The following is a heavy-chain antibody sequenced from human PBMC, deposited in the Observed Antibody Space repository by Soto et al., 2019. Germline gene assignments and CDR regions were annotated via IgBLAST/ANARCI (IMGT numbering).Heavy chain of an antibody. Sequence: QVQLQQSGPGLVKPSQTLSLTCTVSGGSISYEYYHWTWIRQSPGKGLEWIGYIHYSGSIIYNPSFKSRVTISVDTSKNQFSLQLSSVTAADTAEYFCAREDDGGDRDYYGLDVWGQGTRVTVSS. D-gene: IGHD2-21*02. CDR2: IHYSGSI. V-gene: IGHV4-30-4*08. CDR3: AREDDGGDRDYYGLDV. J-gene: IGHJ6*02. CDR1: GGSISYEYYH.